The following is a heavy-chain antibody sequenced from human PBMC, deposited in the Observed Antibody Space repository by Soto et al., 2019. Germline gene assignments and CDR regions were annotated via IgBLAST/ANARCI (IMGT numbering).Heavy chain of an antibody. CDR1: GFTFSRYP. D-gene: IGHD1-26*01. CDR2: ITYDGNNK. CDR3: AKGVGSYYFDY. Sequence: QVQLVESGGGVVQPGRSLRLSCAASGFTFSRYPMYWVRQAPGKGLEWVAVITYDGNNKYYADSVKGRFTISRDNAKNKLSLQMNNLRPEDTAVYYCAKGVGSYYFDYWGQGTLVTVSS. J-gene: IGHJ4*02. V-gene: IGHV3-30-3*01.